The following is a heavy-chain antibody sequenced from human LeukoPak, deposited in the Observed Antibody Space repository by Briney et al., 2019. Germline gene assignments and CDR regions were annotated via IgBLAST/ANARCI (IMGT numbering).Heavy chain of an antibody. CDR1: GYTFTSYG. V-gene: IGHV1-18*01. D-gene: IGHD3-22*01. J-gene: IGHJ5*02. CDR3: ARGTMHSSGYHRYRFDP. CDR2: VSAYNGNT. Sequence: ASVKVSCKASGYTFTSYGISWVRQAPGQGLVWMGWVSAYNGNTNYAQKLQGRVTMTTDTSTSTAYMELRSLRSDDTAVYYCARGTMHSSGYHRYRFDPWGQGTLVTVSS.